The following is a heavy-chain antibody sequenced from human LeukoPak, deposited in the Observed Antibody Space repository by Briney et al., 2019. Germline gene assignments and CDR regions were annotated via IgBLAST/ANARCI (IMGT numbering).Heavy chain of an antibody. Sequence: GGSLRLPCAASGFTFSSYSMNRVRQAPGKGLEWVSYISSSSSTIYYADSVKGRFTISRDNAKNSLCLQMNSLRAEDTAVYYCARRELTYYYDRRGFDYWGQGTLVTVSS. D-gene: IGHD3-22*01. CDR1: GFTFSSYS. V-gene: IGHV3-48*01. J-gene: IGHJ4*02. CDR2: ISSSSSTI. CDR3: ARRELTYYYDRRGFDY.